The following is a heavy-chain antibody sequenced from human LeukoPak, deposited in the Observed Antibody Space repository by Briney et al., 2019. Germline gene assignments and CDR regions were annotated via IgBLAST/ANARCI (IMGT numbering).Heavy chain of an antibody. CDR3: AKGDMDCSGGSCYAYYYYGMDV. V-gene: IGHV3-30*18. CDR1: GFTFSGNG. Sequence: GGSLSSSFAAPGFTFSGNGWHWVGKAPGKGLEWVLVISNDESNKYYEDPVKGRFTISRDNSKNTLYLQMNSLRAEDTAVYYCAKGDMDCSGGSCYAYYYYGMDVWGQGTTVTVSS. CDR2: ISNDESNK. J-gene: IGHJ6*02. D-gene: IGHD2-15*01.